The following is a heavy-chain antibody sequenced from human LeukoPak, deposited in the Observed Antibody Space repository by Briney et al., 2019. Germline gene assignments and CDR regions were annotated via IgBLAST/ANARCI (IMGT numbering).Heavy chain of an antibody. V-gene: IGHV1-8*01. D-gene: IGHD3-10*01. Sequence: ASVKVSCKASGYTFTSYDINWVRQATGQGLEWMGWMNPNSGNTGYAQKFQGRVTMTRNTSISTAYMELSSLRSEDTAVYYCARGPPPNYYGSGSYLAYWGQGTLVTVSS. CDR2: MNPNSGNT. CDR1: GYTFTSYD. J-gene: IGHJ4*02. CDR3: ARGPPPNYYGSGSYLAY.